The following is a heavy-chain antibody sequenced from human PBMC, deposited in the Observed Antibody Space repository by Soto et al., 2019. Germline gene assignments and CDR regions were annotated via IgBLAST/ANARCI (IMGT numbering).Heavy chain of an antibody. CDR2: IIPILGIA. Sequence: SVKVSCKASGGTFSSYTISWVRQAPGQGLEWMGRIIPILGIANYAQKFQGRVTITADKSTSTAYMELSSLRSEDTAVYYCARSSGESGYFQHWGQGTLVTVSS. V-gene: IGHV1-69*02. D-gene: IGHD6-19*01. CDR1: GGTFSSYT. CDR3: ARSSGESGYFQH. J-gene: IGHJ1*01.